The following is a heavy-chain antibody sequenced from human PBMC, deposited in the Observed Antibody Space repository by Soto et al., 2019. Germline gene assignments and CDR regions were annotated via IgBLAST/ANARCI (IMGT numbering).Heavy chain of an antibody. CDR2: ISAYNGNT. CDR1: GYTFTSYG. CDR3: ARDGRLLWFGELWSFDP. D-gene: IGHD3-10*01. Sequence: ASVKVSCKASGYTFTSYGISWVRQAPGQGLEWMGWISAYNGNTNYAQKLQGRVTMTTDTSTSTAYMELRSLRSDDTAVYYCARDGRLLWFGELWSFDPWGQGTLVTVSS. J-gene: IGHJ5*02. V-gene: IGHV1-18*01.